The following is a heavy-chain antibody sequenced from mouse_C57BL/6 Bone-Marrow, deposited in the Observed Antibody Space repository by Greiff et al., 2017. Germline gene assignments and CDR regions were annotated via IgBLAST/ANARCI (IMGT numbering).Heavy chain of an antibody. CDR2: ISYDGNN. CDR1: GYSITSGYY. J-gene: IGHJ2*01. V-gene: IGHV3-6*01. Sequence: EVQLQESGPGLVKPSQSLSLTCSVTGYSITSGYYWNWIRQFPGNKLEWMGYISYDGNNNYNPSLKNRISITRDTSKNQFFLKLNSVTTEDTATYYCARSDYWGQGTTLTVSS. CDR3: ARSDY.